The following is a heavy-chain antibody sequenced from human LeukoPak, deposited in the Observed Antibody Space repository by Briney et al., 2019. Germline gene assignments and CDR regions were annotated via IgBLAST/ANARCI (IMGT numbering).Heavy chain of an antibody. CDR2: IKVDGSEK. CDR3: SGYPPY. V-gene: IGHV3-7*01. CDR1: GFSFSSYW. J-gene: IGHJ4*02. D-gene: IGHD3-22*01. Sequence: GGSLRLSCTASGFSFSSYWMTWVRQAPGKGLEWVANIKVDGSEKYYVDSVKGRFTISRDNAKNSLYLQMNSLRAEDTADYDGSGYPPYWGQGTLVTVSS.